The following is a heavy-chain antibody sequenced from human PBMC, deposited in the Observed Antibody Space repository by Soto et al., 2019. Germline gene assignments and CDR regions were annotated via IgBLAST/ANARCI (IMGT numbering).Heavy chain of an antibody. CDR3: AKAYSNSWPNDWFDP. CDR1: GFTFSSYA. V-gene: IGHV3-23*01. CDR2: ITGSGAGS. J-gene: IGHJ5*02. Sequence: ELQLLESGGGWLQPGGSLRLSCAASGFTFSSYAMNWVRQAPGKGLEWVSGITGSGAGSYYSDSVKGRFTISRDNSKNALYLQMTSLRAEDTAVYYCAKAYSNSWPNDWFDPWGQGTLVTVSS. D-gene: IGHD6-13*01.